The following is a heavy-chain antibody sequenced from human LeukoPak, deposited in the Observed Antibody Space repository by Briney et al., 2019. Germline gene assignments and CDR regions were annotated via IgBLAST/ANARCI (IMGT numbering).Heavy chain of an antibody. CDR3: AREHYFLREGFDY. D-gene: IGHD3-16*01. J-gene: IGHJ4*02. V-gene: IGHV4-34*01. Sequence: SETLSLTCAVYGGSFSGYYWSWIRQPPGKGLEWIGEINHSGSTNYNPSLKSRVTISVDTSKNQFSLKLSSVTAADTAVYYCAREHYFLREGFDYWGQGTLVTVSS. CDR1: GGSFSGYY. CDR2: INHSGST.